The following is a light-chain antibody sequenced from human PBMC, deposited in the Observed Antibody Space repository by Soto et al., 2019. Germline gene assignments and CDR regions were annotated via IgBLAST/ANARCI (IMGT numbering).Light chain of an antibody. CDR3: QQYNNWTPMA. J-gene: IGKJ1*01. CDR1: QSVSSS. Sequence: EIVMTQSPATLSVSPGERATLSCRASQSVSSSLAWYQQKPGQAPRLLIYGASTRATGIPARFSGSGSGTEFTLTISSLQSEDFAVYYCQQYNNWTPMAFGQGTKVQIK. V-gene: IGKV3-15*01. CDR2: GAS.